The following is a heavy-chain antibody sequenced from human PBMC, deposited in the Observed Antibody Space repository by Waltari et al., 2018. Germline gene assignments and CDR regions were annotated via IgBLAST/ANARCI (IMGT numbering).Heavy chain of an antibody. CDR1: GFTFSNFW. D-gene: IGHD2-15*01. CDR3: ANHRPGSYGMEV. J-gene: IGHJ6*02. Sequence: QLVESGGGLVQPGGSLRLSCVASGFTFSNFWMHWVRQAPGKGMDWVLRIATDGTRTAYADSVRGRFTISRDNSKNTLYLQINSLRAEDTAVYYCANHRPGSYGMEVWGQGTTVTVSS. CDR2: IATDGTRT. V-gene: IGHV3-74*01.